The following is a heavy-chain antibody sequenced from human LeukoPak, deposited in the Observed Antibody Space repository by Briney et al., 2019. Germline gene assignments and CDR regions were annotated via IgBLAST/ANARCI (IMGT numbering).Heavy chain of an antibody. J-gene: IGHJ4*02. Sequence: GGSLRLSCAASGFTFSSYGMHWVRQAPGKGLEWVAVISYDGSNKYYADSVKGRFTISRDNSKNTLYLQMSSLRAEDTAVYYCAKLAAAGTNFDYWGQGTLVTVSS. V-gene: IGHV3-30*18. CDR2: ISYDGSNK. D-gene: IGHD6-13*01. CDR1: GFTFSSYG. CDR3: AKLAAAGTNFDY.